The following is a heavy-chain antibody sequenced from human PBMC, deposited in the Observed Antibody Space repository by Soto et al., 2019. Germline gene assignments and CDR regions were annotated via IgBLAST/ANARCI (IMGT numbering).Heavy chain of an antibody. CDR3: AGRLTTAASLDC. CDR1: GFTVSNNH. J-gene: IGHJ4*02. V-gene: IGHV3-53*01. D-gene: IGHD3-16*01. Sequence: VQLVESGGGLIQPGGSLRLSCAASGFTVSNNHMTWVRQAAGKGLELVSFVHGGGSTSYADSVKGRFTISRDNSKNTLYLQMDSLRAEDTAIYYCAGRLTTAASLDCWGRGTRVNVSS. CDR2: VHGGGST.